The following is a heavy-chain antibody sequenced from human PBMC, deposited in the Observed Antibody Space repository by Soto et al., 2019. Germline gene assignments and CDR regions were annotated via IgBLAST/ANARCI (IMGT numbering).Heavy chain of an antibody. J-gene: IGHJ4*02. D-gene: IGHD6-13*01. CDR3: ARGTSWQLPFDY. CDR1: SDSIIIDY. Sequence: SXTLSRTCTVSSDSIIIDYWSWIRQPPGKRLEWIGYISYSGSTDYNPSLKSRVTISGDTSKNQFSLKVSSVTAADTAVYYCARGTSWQLPFDYWGQGHLVTVSS. V-gene: IGHV4-59*01. CDR2: ISYSGST.